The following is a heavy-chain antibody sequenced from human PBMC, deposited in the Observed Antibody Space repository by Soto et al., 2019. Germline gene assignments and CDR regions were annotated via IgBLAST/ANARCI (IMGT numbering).Heavy chain of an antibody. D-gene: IGHD3-10*01. V-gene: IGHV3-33*01. CDR1: GFNFRNYA. J-gene: IGHJ4*02. CDR3: ASGGPGGACFDL. CDR2: IWYDGSDE. Sequence: QEELGESGGGVVQPGRSLRLSCAASGFNFRNYAMHWVRQAPGKGLEWVAVIWYDGSDENYADSVKGRFTISRDNSKNTLYLHMTRLRGEGTAFYYWASGGPGGACFDLGGQGALVTVSS.